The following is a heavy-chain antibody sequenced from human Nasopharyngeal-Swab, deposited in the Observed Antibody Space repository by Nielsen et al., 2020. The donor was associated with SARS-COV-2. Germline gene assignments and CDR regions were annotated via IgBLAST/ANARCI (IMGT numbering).Heavy chain of an antibody. J-gene: IGHJ4*02. D-gene: IGHD3-22*01. V-gene: IGHV1-69*04. Sequence: SVKVSCKASGGTFSSYGISWVRQAPGQGLEWMGRIIPTAGLANYAQQFQGRVTITADTSTSTSYMELSSLRSEDTAVYYCARGKRIYFDSSGHLDCWGQGTLVTVSS. CDR2: IIPTAGLA. CDR1: GGTFSSYG. CDR3: ARGKRIYFDSSGHLDC.